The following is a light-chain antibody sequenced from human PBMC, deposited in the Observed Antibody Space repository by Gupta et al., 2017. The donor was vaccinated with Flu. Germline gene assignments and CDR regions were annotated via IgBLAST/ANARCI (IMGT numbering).Light chain of an antibody. CDR1: EIINTY. Sequence: PSSLSASVGDRVTITCLTSEIINTYLNWYQQKPGKAPKLLIYVASHLQSGVPSRFSGNGSGTDFTLTISNLQREDFATYYCLQSHSTLLTFGGGTKVEI. CDR3: LQSHSTLLT. V-gene: IGKV1-39*01. J-gene: IGKJ4*01. CDR2: VAS.